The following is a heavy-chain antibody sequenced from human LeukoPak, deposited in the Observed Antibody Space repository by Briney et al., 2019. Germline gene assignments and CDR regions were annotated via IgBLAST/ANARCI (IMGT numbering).Heavy chain of an antibody. CDR1: GGSISSYY. CDR3: ARLRSTIAARPFDY. D-gene: IGHD6-6*01. Sequence: PSETLSLTCTVSGGSISSYYWSWIRQPPGKGLEWIGYIYYSGSTNYNPSLKSRVTISVDTSKNQFSLKLSSVTAADTAVYYCARLRSTIAARPFDYWGQGTLVTVSS. J-gene: IGHJ4*02. V-gene: IGHV4-59*08. CDR2: IYYSGST.